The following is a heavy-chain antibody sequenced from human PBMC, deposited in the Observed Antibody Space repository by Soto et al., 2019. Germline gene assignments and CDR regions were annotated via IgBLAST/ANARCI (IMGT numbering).Heavy chain of an antibody. Sequence: QVQLVESGGGLVKPGGSLRLSCAASGFTFSDYYMSWIRQAPGKGLEWVSHISRSGSTIYYADSVKGRFTISRDNAKNSLYLQMNSLRAEDTAVYYCAGFAVVTLPFDSWGQGALVTVSS. D-gene: IGHD2-21*02. V-gene: IGHV3-11*01. J-gene: IGHJ4*02. CDR3: AGFAVVTLPFDS. CDR1: GFTFSDYY. CDR2: ISRSGSTI.